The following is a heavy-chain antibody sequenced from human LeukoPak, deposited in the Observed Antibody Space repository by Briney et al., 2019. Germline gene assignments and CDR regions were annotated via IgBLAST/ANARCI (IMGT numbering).Heavy chain of an antibody. Sequence: ASVKVSCKVSGYTFTDYYMHWVQQAPGKGLEWMGLVDPEDGETIYAEKFQGRVTITADTSTDTAYMELSSLRSEDTAVYYCATVPAAGNKAFDIWGQRTMVTVSS. D-gene: IGHD6-13*01. V-gene: IGHV1-69-2*01. CDR3: ATVPAAGNKAFDI. CDR2: VDPEDGET. J-gene: IGHJ3*02. CDR1: GYTFTDYY.